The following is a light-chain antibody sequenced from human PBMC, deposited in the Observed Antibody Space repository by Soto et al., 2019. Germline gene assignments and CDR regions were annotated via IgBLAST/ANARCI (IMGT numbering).Light chain of an antibody. CDR2: DAS. Sequence: EIVLTQSPATLSLSPGERATLSCRASQSVSYFLAWYQQKPGQAPRLLIYDASNRATGIPARFSGSGSGTDFTLTISSLEPEDFAVYYCQQGSNWPPRTFGQGTKVDIK. V-gene: IGKV3-11*01. CDR3: QQGSNWPPRT. CDR1: QSVSYF. J-gene: IGKJ1*01.